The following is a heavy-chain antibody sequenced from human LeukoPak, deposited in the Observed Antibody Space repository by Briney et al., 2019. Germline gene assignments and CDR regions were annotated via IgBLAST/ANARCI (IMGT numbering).Heavy chain of an antibody. CDR3: AKDLERRDGYKGGFDY. CDR2: ISYDGSNK. V-gene: IGHV3-30*18. Sequence: GGSLRLSCAASGFTFSSYGMHWVRQAPGKGLEWVAVISYDGSNKYYADSVKGRFTISRDNSKNTLYLQMNSLRAEDTAVYYCAKDLERRDGYKGGFDYWGQGTLVTVSS. D-gene: IGHD5-24*01. CDR1: GFTFSSYG. J-gene: IGHJ4*02.